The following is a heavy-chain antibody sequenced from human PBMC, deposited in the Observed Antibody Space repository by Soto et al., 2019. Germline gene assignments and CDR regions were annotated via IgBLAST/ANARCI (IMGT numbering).Heavy chain of an antibody. V-gene: IGHV1-69*12. J-gene: IGHJ6*02. Sequence: QVQLVQSGAEVKKPGSSVKVSCQASGGTFRSYAISWVRQAPGQGLEGMGQIIPMFGTANYAQKFQVRVTITADESTITAYLELSSLRSEDTAVYYCARSTVTAQYKYYYYGMDAWGQGTTVTVSS. D-gene: IGHD4-4*01. CDR1: GGTFRSYA. CDR3: ARSTVTAQYKYYYYGMDA. CDR2: IIPMFGTA.